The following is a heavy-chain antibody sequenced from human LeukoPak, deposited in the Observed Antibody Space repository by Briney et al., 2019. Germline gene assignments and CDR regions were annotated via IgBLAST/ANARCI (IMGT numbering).Heavy chain of an antibody. Sequence: ASVKVSCKASGYTFTSYHMHWVRQAPGQGLEWMGWMNPNSGITAYAQKFQGRVTMTRNTSISTAYMELSSLRSEDTAVYYCARGSRGWLQSWDYWGQGTLVTVSS. D-gene: IGHD5-24*01. J-gene: IGHJ4*02. CDR2: MNPNSGIT. V-gene: IGHV1-8*02. CDR1: GYTFTSYH. CDR3: ARGSRGWLQSWDY.